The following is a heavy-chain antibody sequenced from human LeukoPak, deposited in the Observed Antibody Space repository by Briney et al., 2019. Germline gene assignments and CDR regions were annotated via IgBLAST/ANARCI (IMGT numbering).Heavy chain of an antibody. CDR3: ATKLGSGYDYVY. Sequence: GGSLRLSCAASGFTFSSYAMSWVRQAPGKGLEWVSSISGSGGSTYYADSVKGRFTISRDNSKNTLYLQMTSLRAEDTAVYYCATKLGSGYDYVYWGQGTLVTVSS. J-gene: IGHJ4*02. D-gene: IGHD5-12*01. CDR2: ISGSGGST. CDR1: GFTFSSYA. V-gene: IGHV3-23*01.